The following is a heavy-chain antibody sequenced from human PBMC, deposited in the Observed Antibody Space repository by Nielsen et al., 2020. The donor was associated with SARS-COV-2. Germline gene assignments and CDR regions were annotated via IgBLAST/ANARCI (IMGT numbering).Heavy chain of an antibody. V-gene: IGHV3-48*01. CDR2: ISSSSSTI. CDR1: GFTFSSYS. D-gene: IGHD1-26*01. Sequence: GESLKISCAASGFTFSSYSMNWVRQAPGKGLEWVSYISSSSSTIYYADSVKGRFTISRDNAKNSLYLQMNSLRAEDTAVYYCARGDSHYMDVWGKGTTVTVSS. CDR3: ARGDSHYMDV. J-gene: IGHJ6*03.